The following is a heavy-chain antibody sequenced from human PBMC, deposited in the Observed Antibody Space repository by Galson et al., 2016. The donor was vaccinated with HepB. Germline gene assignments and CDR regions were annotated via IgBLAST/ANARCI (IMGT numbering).Heavy chain of an antibody. CDR2: INWNGESL. V-gene: IGHV3-9*01. Sequence: SLRLSCAASGFYFDDYAMHWVRQGPGKGLEWVSGINWNGESLDYAAPVKGRLTISRDNAKNSLYLHINATRPEDKSLYFCAKAFGGLRMGEISAPGAAFDHWGQGTPVIVSS. D-gene: IGHD3-16*01. J-gene: IGHJ4*02. CDR3: AKAFGGLRMGEISAPGAAFDH. CDR1: GFYFDDYA.